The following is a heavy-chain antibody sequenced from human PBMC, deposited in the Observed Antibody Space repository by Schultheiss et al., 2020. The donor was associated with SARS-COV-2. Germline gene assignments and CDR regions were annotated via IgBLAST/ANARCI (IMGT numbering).Heavy chain of an antibody. CDR1: GFTFSSYA. CDR2: ISYDGSNK. J-gene: IGHJ4*02. D-gene: IGHD1-26*01. V-gene: IGHV3-30*04. Sequence: GESLKISCAASGFTFSSYAMHWVRQAPGKGLEWVAVISYDGSNKYYADSVKGRFTISRDNSKNTLYLQMNSLRAEDTAVYYCAIDHSGHDYWGQGTLVTVSS. CDR3: AIDHSGHDY.